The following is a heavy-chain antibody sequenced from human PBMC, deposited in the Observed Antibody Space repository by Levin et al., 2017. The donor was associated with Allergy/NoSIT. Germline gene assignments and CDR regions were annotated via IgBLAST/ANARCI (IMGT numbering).Heavy chain of an antibody. J-gene: IGHJ4*02. CDR1: GFTVSSYA. D-gene: IGHD1-20*01. CDR3: AKIGRALITVPIDY. CDR2: ISGSGGST. Sequence: GGSLRLSCAASGFTVSSYAMSWVRQAPGKGLEWVSAISGSGGSTYYADSVKGRFTISRDNCKNTLYLQMNRLRAEVTAVYDCAKIGRALITVPIDYWGQGTLVTVSS. V-gene: IGHV3-23*01.